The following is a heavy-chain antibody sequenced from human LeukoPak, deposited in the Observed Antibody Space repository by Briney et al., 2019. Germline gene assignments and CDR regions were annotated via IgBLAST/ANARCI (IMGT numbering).Heavy chain of an antibody. CDR2: IWSDGIKT. CDR3: AKEGTAMASSYFDY. V-gene: IGHV3-30*02. D-gene: IGHD5-18*01. J-gene: IGHJ4*02. CDR1: GFAFNNYA. Sequence: PGGSLRLSCAASGFAFNNYAMHWVRQAPGKGLEWVAGIWSDGIKTFYADSVKGRFTISRDSSKNSLFLQMNSLRDEDTAMYYCAKEGTAMASSYFDYWGQGTLITVSS.